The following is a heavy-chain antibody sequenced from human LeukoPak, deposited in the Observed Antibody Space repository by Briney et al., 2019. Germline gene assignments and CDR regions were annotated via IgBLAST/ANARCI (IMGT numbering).Heavy chain of an antibody. D-gene: IGHD6-13*01. J-gene: IGHJ4*02. CDR2: IYYSGST. V-gene: IGHV4-61*10. CDR1: GGSISSDNYH. Sequence: PSETLSLTCTVSGGSISSDNYHWSWIRQPAGKGLEWIGRIYYSGSTNYNPSLKSRVTISVDTSKNQFSLKLSSVTAADTAVYYCARTKKGTISSSWWRPQTAFDYWGQGTLVTVSS. CDR3: ARTKKGTISSSWWRPQTAFDY.